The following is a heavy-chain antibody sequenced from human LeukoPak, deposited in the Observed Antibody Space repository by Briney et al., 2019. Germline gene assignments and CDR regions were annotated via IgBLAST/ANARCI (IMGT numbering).Heavy chain of an antibody. CDR3: ARARAWIQLWHPGWYFDL. D-gene: IGHD5-18*01. CDR2: INHSGST. Sequence: SETLSLTCAVYGGSFSGYYWSWIRQSPGKGLEWIGEINHSGSTDYNPSLKSRVTISVDTSKNQFSLKLSSVTAADTAVYYCARARAWIQLWHPGWYFDLWGRGTLVTVSS. V-gene: IGHV4-34*01. CDR1: GGSFSGYY. J-gene: IGHJ2*01.